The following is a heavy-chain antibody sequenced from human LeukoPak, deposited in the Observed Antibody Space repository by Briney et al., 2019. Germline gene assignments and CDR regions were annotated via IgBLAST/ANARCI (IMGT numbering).Heavy chain of an antibody. D-gene: IGHD3-10*01. J-gene: IGHJ5*02. CDR1: GGSISSYY. Sequence: PSETLSLTCTVSGGSISSYYWSWIRQPPGKGLEWIGYIYYSGSTNYNPSLKSRVTISVDTSKNQFSLKLSSVTAADTAVYYCARDLITRGFDPWGQGTLVTVSS. CDR3: ARDLITRGFDP. V-gene: IGHV4-59*01. CDR2: IYYSGST.